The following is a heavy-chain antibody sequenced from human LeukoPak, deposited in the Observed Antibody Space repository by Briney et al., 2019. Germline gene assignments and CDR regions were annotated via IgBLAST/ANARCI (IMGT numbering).Heavy chain of an antibody. D-gene: IGHD2-2*01. J-gene: IGHJ5*02. V-gene: IGHV1-2*02. CDR3: ARLVVVPTARWFEP. Sequence: ASVKVSCKASGYTFTAYYIHWVRQAPGQGLEWMGWINPNTGGTNYAQKFQGRVTMTRDTSTSTASMELSRLRSDDTAVYYCARLVVVPTARWFEPWGQGTLVTVSS. CDR2: INPNTGGT. CDR1: GYTFTAYY.